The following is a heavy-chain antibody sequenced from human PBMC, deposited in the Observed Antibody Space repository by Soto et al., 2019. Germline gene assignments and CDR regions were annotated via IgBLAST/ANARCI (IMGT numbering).Heavy chain of an antibody. V-gene: IGHV4-34*01. CDR2: INHSGST. CDR3: ARDRRVVVAATYLAHYGMDV. D-gene: IGHD2-15*01. CDR1: GGSFSGYY. J-gene: IGHJ6*02. Sequence: QVQLQQWGAGLLKPSETLSLTCAVYGGSFSGYYWSWIRQPPGKGLEWIGEINHSGSTNYNPSLKSRVTISVDTSKNQFSLKLSSVTAADTAVYYCARDRRVVVAATYLAHYGMDVWGQGTPVTVSS.